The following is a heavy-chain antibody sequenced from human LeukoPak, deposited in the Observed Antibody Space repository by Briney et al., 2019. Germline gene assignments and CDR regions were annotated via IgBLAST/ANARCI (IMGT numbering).Heavy chain of an antibody. CDR1: GVSFSGYY. Sequence: SETLSLTCAVYGVSFSGYYWSWIRQPPGKGLEWIGEINHSGSTNYNPSLKSRVTISVDTSKNQFSLKLSSVTAADTAVYYCARAMDSAAAMYYFDYWGQGTLVTVSS. J-gene: IGHJ4*02. D-gene: IGHD6-13*01. V-gene: IGHV4-34*01. CDR3: ARAMDSAAAMYYFDY. CDR2: INHSGST.